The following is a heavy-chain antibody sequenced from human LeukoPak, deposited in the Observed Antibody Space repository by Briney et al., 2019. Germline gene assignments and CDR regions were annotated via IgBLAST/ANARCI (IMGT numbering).Heavy chain of an antibody. CDR3: AKDTAAAGTFDY. CDR1: GFTFAAYA. J-gene: IGHJ4*02. CDR2: ISGSGGST. D-gene: IGHD6-13*01. V-gene: IGHV3-23*01. Sequence: PGGSLRLSCTASGFTFAAYAMSWVRQAPGKGLEWVSAISGSGGSTYYADSVKGRFTISRDNSKNTLYLQMNSLRAEDTAVYYCAKDTAAAGTFDYWGQGTLVTVSS.